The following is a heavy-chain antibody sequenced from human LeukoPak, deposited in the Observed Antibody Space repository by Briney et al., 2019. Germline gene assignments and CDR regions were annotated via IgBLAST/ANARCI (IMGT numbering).Heavy chain of an antibody. J-gene: IGHJ4*02. Sequence: SETLSLTCTVSGGSISSGDYYWSWIRQPPGKGLEWIGYIYYSGSTYYNPSLKSRVTISVDTSKNQFSLKLSSVTAADTAVYYCARGDILTGYYKPPPGYWGQGTLVTASS. CDR2: IYYSGST. V-gene: IGHV4-30-4*01. D-gene: IGHD3-9*01. CDR3: ARGDILTGYYKPPPGY. CDR1: GGSISSGDYY.